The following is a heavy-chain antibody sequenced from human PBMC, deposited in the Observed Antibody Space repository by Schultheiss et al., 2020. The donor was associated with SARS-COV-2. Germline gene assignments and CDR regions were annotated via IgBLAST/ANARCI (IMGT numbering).Heavy chain of an antibody. D-gene: IGHD1-14*01. Sequence: SETLSLTCTVSGGSISSGGYYWSWIRQHPGKGLEWIGYIYYSGSTNYNPSLKSRVTISVDTSKNQFSLKLSSVTAADTAVYYCARVSGRREPGYYYYYGMDVWGQGTTVTVSS. J-gene: IGHJ6*02. CDR2: IYYSGST. CDR1: GGSISSGGYY. V-gene: IGHV4-61*08. CDR3: ARVSGRREPGYYYYYGMDV.